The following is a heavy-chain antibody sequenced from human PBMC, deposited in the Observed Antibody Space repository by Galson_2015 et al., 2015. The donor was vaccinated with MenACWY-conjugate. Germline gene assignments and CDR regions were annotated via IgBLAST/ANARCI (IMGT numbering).Heavy chain of an antibody. D-gene: IGHD1-14*01. CDR1: GFTFSSYS. CDR2: ISTSSSYI. CDR3: AASTEDYFDY. J-gene: IGHJ4*02. V-gene: IGHV3-21*01. Sequence: SLRLSCAASGFTFSSYSMNWVRQAPGKGLEWVSSISTSSSYIYYADSVKGRFTISRDNAKNSLYLQMNSLRAEDTAVFYCAASTEDYFDYWGQGTLVTVSS.